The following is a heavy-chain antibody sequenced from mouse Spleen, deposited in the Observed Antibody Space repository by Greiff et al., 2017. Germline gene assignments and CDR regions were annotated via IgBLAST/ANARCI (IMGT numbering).Heavy chain of an antibody. V-gene: IGHV8-12*01. CDR1: GFSLSTSGMG. CDR3: APGSSSTGTRFAY. D-gene: IGHD4-1*02. J-gene: IGHJ3*01. CDR2: IYWDDDT. Sequence: QVTLKVSGPGILQSSQTLSLTCSFSGFSLSTSGMGVSWIRQPSGMGLEWLAHIYWDDDTRYNPSLKSRRTISKDTSRNPVFLKITSLDTADTATYYCAPGSSSTGTRFAYWGQGTLVTVSA.